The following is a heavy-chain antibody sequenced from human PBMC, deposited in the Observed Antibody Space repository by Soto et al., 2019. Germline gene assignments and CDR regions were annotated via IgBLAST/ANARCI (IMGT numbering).Heavy chain of an antibody. CDR1: GGTFNNYA. V-gene: IGHV1-69*13. CDR2: IIPIYGTT. J-gene: IGHJ4*02. D-gene: IGHD3-16*01. Sequence: ASVKVSCKASGGTFNNYAISWVRQAPGQGLEWMGTIIPIYGTTNDARKFQGRVTITADEPTSTVDMELTSLRSEDTAVYYCARALFGKYYFEYWGRGTLVTVSS. CDR3: ARALFGKYYFEY.